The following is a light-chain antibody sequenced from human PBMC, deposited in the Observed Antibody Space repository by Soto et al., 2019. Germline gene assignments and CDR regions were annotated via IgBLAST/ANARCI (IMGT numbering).Light chain of an antibody. CDR2: AAS. V-gene: IGKV3-20*01. CDR1: QSVSSSY. J-gene: IGKJ3*01. Sequence: EIVLTQSAGTLSLCPGERATLSCRASQSVSSSYLAWYQQKPGQAPRLLIYAASSRATGIPDRFSGSGSGTDFTLTISRLEPEDFAVYYCQQYGTSPQGFGPGTKVDIK. CDR3: QQYGTSPQG.